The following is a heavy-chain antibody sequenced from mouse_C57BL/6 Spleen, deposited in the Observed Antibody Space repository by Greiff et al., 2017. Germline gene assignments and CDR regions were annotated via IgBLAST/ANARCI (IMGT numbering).Heavy chain of an antibody. Sequence: EVMLVESGGGLVQPGGSMKLSCVASGFTFSNYWMNWVRQSPEKGLEWVAQIRLKSDNYATHYAESVKGRFTISRDDSKSSVYLQMNNLRAEDTGIYYCTKGNLYWYCDVWGTGTTVTVSS. CDR3: TKGNLYWYCDV. V-gene: IGHV6-3*01. CDR1: GFTFSNYW. CDR2: IRLKSDNYAT. J-gene: IGHJ1*03.